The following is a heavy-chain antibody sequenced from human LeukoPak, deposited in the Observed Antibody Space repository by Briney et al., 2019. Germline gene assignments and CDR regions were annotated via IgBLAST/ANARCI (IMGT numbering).Heavy chain of an antibody. J-gene: IGHJ4*02. CDR3: ARDKSGNSGWYSYFDY. Sequence: ASVKVSCKASGYTFTDYYMHWVRQAPGQGLEWMGWINPNSGDTNYAQKFQGRVTMTRDTSISTAYMELSRLRSDDTAVYYCARDKSGNSGWYSYFDYWGQGTLVTVSS. D-gene: IGHD6-19*01. CDR1: GYTFTDYY. V-gene: IGHV1-2*02. CDR2: INPNSGDT.